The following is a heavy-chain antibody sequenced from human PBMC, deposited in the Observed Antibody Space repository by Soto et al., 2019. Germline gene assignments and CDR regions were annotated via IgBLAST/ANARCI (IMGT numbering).Heavy chain of an antibody. J-gene: IGHJ5*02. CDR2: IYYTGRT. V-gene: IGHV4-39*02. CDR1: GGSININNFH. Sequence: QLQLQESGPGLVKPSETLSLTCTVSGGSININNFHWGWIRQPPGKGLEWIGGIYYTGRTYYNPSLKSLVTISVATSNNHFSLQVTSVNAADTAVYFCATYSTTSWWFDPCGQGTLVTISS. CDR3: ATYSTTSWWFDP. D-gene: IGHD6-13*01.